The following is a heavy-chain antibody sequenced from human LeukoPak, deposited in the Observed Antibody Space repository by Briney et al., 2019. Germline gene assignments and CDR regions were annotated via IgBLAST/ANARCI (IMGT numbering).Heavy chain of an antibody. J-gene: IGHJ4*02. CDR2: VNPNGGDT. CDR3: ARDDDGSGSTH. CDR1: GYSFAGYR. V-gene: IGHV1-2*02. Sequence: GASVKVSCKSSGYSFAGYRMHWVRQAPGQGLEWMGWVNPNGGDTNYAQKFQGRVTMTRDTSTSTVYMELSSLRSEDTAMYYCARDDDGSGSTHWGQGTLVTVSS. D-gene: IGHD3-10*01.